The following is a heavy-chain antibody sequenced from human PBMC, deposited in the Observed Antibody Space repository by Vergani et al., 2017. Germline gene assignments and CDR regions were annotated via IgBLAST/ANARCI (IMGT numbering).Heavy chain of an antibody. V-gene: IGHV1-46*01. CDR2: INPSGGST. CDR3: ARDGARADILRYFDWLSAHNWFDP. J-gene: IGHJ5*02. D-gene: IGHD3-9*01. CDR1: GYTFTSYY. Sequence: QVQLVQSGAEVKKPGASVKVSCKASGYTFTSYYMHWVRQAPGQGLEWMGIINPSGGSTSYAQKFQGRVTMTRDTSTSTVYMELSSLRSEDTAVYYCARDGARADILRYFDWLSAHNWFDPWGQGTLVTVSS.